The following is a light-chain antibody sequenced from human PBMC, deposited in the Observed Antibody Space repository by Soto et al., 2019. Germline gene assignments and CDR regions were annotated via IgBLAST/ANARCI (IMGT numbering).Light chain of an antibody. J-gene: IGLJ2*01. CDR2: YDD. Sequence: QSVLTQPPSVSEAPRQRVTIACSGSSSNIGNNAVNWYQQLPGKAPKLLIYYDDLLPSGVSDRFSGSKSGTSASLAISGLQSEDEAYYYCAAWDDSLNVVVFGGGTKLTVL. CDR1: SSNIGNNA. CDR3: AAWDDSLNVVV. V-gene: IGLV1-36*01.